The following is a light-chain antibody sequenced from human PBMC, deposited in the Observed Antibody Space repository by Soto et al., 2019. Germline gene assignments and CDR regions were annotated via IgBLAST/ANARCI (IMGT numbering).Light chain of an antibody. J-gene: IGLJ3*02. CDR3: GSYAATNNLV. V-gene: IGLV2-8*01. Sequence: QSVLTQPPSASGSPGQSVTLSCTRTSSDIGGYNYVSWYQQHPGKAPKLVIYEVSKRPSGVPDPFSGSQAGNTASLTVSGLQADDEADYYCGSYAATNNLVFGGGTKLTVL. CDR2: EVS. CDR1: SSDIGGYNY.